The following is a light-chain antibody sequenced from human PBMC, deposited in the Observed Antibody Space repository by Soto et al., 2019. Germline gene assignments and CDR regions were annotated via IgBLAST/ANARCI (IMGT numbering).Light chain of an antibody. J-gene: IGKJ5*01. CDR3: QQYATSPIT. CDR1: QSFSRSF. Sequence: EIVLTQSPGTLSLSPGERATLSCRASQSFSRSFLAWYQQKPGQAPRLLLYGASSRATGIPDRFSGSGSGTDFTLSITSLEPEDFAVYFCQQYATSPITFGHGTRLEIK. V-gene: IGKV3-20*01. CDR2: GAS.